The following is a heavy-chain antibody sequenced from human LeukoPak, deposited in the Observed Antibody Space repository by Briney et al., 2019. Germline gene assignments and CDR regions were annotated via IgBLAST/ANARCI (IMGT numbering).Heavy chain of an antibody. CDR2: IKGDGSET. J-gene: IGHJ4*02. CDR3: AKSLDY. V-gene: IGHV3-7*01. CDR1: GFTFATSW. Sequence: PGGSLRLSCAASGFTFATSWMDWVRQAPGKGLEWVANIKGDGSETYYGDSVKGRFTVLRDNAKNSLYLQMDSLRVEDTAIYYCAKSLDYWGQGTLVTVSS.